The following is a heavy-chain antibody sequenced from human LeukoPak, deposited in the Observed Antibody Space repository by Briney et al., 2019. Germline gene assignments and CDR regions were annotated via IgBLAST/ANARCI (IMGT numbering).Heavy chain of an antibody. CDR2: LYHSDSA. CDR3: ARQHDSYYYYYIDV. V-gene: IGHV4-38-2*01. Sequence: SETLSLTCAVSGYSLSNGSYWVWIRKPPGRGLEWIGSLYHSDSAYYNTSLRSRVSMSVDTSKNQFSLTLSFVTAADTAVYYCARQHDSYYYYYIDVWGAGTTVTVSS. CDR1: GYSLSNGSY. J-gene: IGHJ6*03.